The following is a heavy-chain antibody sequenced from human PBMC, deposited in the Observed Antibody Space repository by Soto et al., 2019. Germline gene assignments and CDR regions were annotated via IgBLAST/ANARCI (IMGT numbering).Heavy chain of an antibody. CDR2: IWHDGSQK. Sequence: QVQLVESGGGVVQPGTSLRLSCVASGFTFSNYGIHWVRQAPGRGQEWVAVIWHDGSQKYLTDSVRGRFTISRDNSKNTVYLHMNSLRVEDTAVYYCERRDDPFHVWGRGTMVTVSS. V-gene: IGHV3-33*01. J-gene: IGHJ3*01. CDR1: GFTFSNYG. CDR3: ERRDDPFHV.